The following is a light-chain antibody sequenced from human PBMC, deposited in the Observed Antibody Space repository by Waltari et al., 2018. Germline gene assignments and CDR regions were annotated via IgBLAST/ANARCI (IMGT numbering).Light chain of an antibody. CDR3: QQYNSYHIFT. CDR2: KAS. Sequence: AIRITQSPSSLSASTGDRVTITCRASQGISSYLAWYQQKPGKAPKLLIYKASSLETGVPSRFSGSESGTEFTLTINSLQPDDFATYYCQQYNSYHIFTFGPGTKVEI. CDR1: QGISSY. J-gene: IGKJ3*01. V-gene: IGKV1-8*01.